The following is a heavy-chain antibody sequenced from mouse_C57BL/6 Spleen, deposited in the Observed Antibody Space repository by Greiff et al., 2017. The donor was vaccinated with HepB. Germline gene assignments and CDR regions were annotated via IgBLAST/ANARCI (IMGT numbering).Heavy chain of an antibody. CDR3: ARGPYYKDWYFDV. CDR2: INPNNGGT. D-gene: IGHD2-12*01. V-gene: IGHV1-22*01. CDR1: GYTFTDYN. J-gene: IGHJ1*03. Sequence: VQLQQSGPELVKPGASVKMSCKASGYTFTDYNMHWVKQSHGKSLEWIGYINPNNGGTSYNQKFKGKATLTVNKSSSTAYMELRSLTSEDSAVYYCARGPYYKDWYFDVWGTGTTVTVSS.